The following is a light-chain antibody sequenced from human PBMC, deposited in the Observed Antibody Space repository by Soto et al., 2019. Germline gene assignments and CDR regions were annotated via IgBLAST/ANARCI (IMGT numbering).Light chain of an antibody. CDR2: DAS. CDR1: QDIKNY. Sequence: DIRVTQSPSSLSASVGDRVTITCQASQDIKNYLNWYQQKPGKAPNLVIYDASNLKTGVPSRFSGSGSGTDFSFSISSLQPEDVGTYYCQHYDHLPPLSFGEGTKVELK. J-gene: IGKJ4*01. V-gene: IGKV1-33*01. CDR3: QHYDHLPPLS.